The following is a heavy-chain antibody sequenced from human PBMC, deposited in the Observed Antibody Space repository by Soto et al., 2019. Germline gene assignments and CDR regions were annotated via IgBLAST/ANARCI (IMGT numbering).Heavy chain of an antibody. CDR1: GYTFTSYG. V-gene: IGHV1-18*04. CDR2: ISAYNGNT. J-gene: IGHJ6*02. Sequence: ASVKVSCKDSGYTFTSYGISWVRQAPGQGLDWMGWISAYNGNTNYAQKLQGRVTMTTDTSTSTAYMELRSLRSDDTAVYYCARDVALPDFWSGYPLGYYYYGMDVWGQGTTVTVSS. D-gene: IGHD3-3*01. CDR3: ARDVALPDFWSGYPLGYYYYGMDV.